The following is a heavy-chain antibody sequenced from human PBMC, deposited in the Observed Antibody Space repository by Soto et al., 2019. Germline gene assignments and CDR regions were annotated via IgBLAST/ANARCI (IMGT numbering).Heavy chain of an antibody. CDR3: ARVGSGAASAGLGYYNYPMDV. V-gene: IGHV1-69*01. J-gene: IGHJ6*02. D-gene: IGHD3-10*01. CDR1: GGTFNSYA. CDR2: IIPIFGKV. Sequence: QVQLVQSGAEVKKPGSSVKVSCKASGGTFNSYALSWVRQASGQGLEWMGGIIPIFGKVNFAQNFQGRVTTTAEESTSRAYMELSSLGCEVTAVYCCARVGSGAASAGLGYYNYPMDVWGQGTTVIVSS.